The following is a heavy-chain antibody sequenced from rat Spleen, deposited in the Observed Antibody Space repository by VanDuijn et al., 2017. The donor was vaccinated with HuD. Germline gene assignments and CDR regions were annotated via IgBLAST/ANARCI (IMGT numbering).Heavy chain of an antibody. CDR3: ARPWWERPYFDY. CDR1: GFTFSNYY. V-gene: IGHV5-25*01. J-gene: IGHJ2*01. D-gene: IGHD5-1*01. Sequence: EVQLVESGGGLVQPGRSLKLSCAASGFTFSNYYMAWVRQAPKKGLEWVATISTSGSRTYYPDSVRGRFTISRDNAKSSLYLQMNSLKSEDTATYYCARPWWERPYFDYWGQGVMVTVSS. CDR2: ISTSGSRT.